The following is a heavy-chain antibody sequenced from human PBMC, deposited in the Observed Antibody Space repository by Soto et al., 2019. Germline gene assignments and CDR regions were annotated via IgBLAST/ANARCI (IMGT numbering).Heavy chain of an antibody. CDR2: IYWDDDK. Sequence: QITLKESGPPLVKPTQTLTLTCTFSGFSLSTSGVGVGWIRQPPGKALEWLALIYWDDDKRYSPSLKSRLTITKDTSKNQVVLTMTTMDPVDTATYYCAHRRPGIDGYNGFDYWGQGTLVTVSS. J-gene: IGHJ4*02. CDR3: AHRRPGIDGYNGFDY. D-gene: IGHD5-12*01. V-gene: IGHV2-5*02. CDR1: GFSLSTSGVG.